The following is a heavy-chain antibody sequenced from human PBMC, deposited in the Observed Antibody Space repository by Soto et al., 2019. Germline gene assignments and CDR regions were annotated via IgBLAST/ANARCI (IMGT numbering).Heavy chain of an antibody. Sequence: GGSLRLSCAASGFTFSPYAMTWVRQAPGKGLEWVSSISGSGGNTNYADSVKGRFTVSRDNSRRTLSLQMNSLTEEDTAIYYCAKGLRRLLRTQYYYGLDVWGRGTTVTVSS. J-gene: IGHJ6*02. V-gene: IGHV3-23*01. CDR1: GFTFSPYA. CDR2: ISGSGGNT. CDR3: AKGLRRLLRTQYYYGLDV. D-gene: IGHD3-16*01.